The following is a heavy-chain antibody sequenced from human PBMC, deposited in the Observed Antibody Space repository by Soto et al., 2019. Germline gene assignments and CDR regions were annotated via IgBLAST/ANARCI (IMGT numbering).Heavy chain of an antibody. D-gene: IGHD2-15*01. CDR3: ARSEEDSDYHHYRLAV. CDR1: GDTVASNSVA. CDR2: TYYRSRWYS. V-gene: IGHV6-1*01. J-gene: IGHJ6*02. Sequence: PSETLSRTCVGSGDTVASNSVAWMWVRQSPSRGLEWLGRTYYRSRWYSDYAVSVRSRIDINADTSKNQVSLQLNSVTPEDTAVYYCARSEEDSDYHHYRLAVPSQRTTVTVSS.